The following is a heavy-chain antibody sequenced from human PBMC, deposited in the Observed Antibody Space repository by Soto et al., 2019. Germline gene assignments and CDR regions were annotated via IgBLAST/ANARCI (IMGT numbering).Heavy chain of an antibody. CDR1: GYTFITND. D-gene: IGHD6-13*01. CDR2: MKPSTGDS. J-gene: IGHJ5*02. V-gene: IGHV1-8*01. CDR3: ERGGPAAGFDL. Sequence: ASVKVSCKASGYTFITNDINWVRQASGRGLEWMGWMKPSTGDSGSDPDFQGRITMTRDTATSTAYMELSSLKFEDTAVYYCERGGPAAGFDLWGQGSLVTVSS.